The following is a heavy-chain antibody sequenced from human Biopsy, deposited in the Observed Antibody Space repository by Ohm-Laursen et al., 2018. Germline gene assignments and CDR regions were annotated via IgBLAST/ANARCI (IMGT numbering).Heavy chain of an antibody. D-gene: IGHD1-14*01. CDR1: GKTFSDYY. J-gene: IGHJ5*02. CDR2: INQSGRT. CDR3: ARDRDRRGWFDP. V-gene: IGHV4-34*01. Sequence: GTLSLTCEVYGKTFSDYYWSWIRQPPGKGLEWIGQINQSGRTNYNPSLKSRVTMSVDTSKNKSSLRVSSVTAADTAVYYCARDRDRRGWFDPWGQGTLVTVSS.